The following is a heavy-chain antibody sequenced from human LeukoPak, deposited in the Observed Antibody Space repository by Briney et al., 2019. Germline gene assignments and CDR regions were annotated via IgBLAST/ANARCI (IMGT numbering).Heavy chain of an antibody. J-gene: IGHJ4*02. D-gene: IGHD2-2*01. CDR2: INPNTGGT. CDR1: GYTFTGYH. Sequence: GASAKVSCKASGYTFTGYHMHWVRQAPGQGLEWMGRINPNTGGTEYAQKFQGRVTMTRDTSISTAYMDLSRLRSDDTAVYYCARDYCSSTSCLFDYWGQGTLVTVSS. CDR3: ARDYCSSTSCLFDY. V-gene: IGHV1-2*06.